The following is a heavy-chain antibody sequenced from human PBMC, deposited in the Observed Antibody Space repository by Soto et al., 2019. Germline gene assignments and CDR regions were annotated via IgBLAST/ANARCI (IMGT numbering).Heavy chain of an antibody. CDR3: ARSIVVVTALVY. CDR1: GYTFTSYA. V-gene: IGHV1-3*01. J-gene: IGHJ4*02. CDR2: INAGNGNT. Sequence: ASVKVSCKASGYTFTSYAMHWARQAPGQRLEWMGWINAGNGNTKYSQKFQGRVTITRDTSASTAYMELSSLRSEDTAVYYCARSIVVVTALVYWGQGTLVTVSS. D-gene: IGHD2-21*02.